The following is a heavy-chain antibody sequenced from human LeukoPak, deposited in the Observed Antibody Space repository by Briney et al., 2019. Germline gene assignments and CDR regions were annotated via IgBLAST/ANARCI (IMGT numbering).Heavy chain of an antibody. Sequence: GGSLRLSCATSGFTFSSYTMNWVRQAPGKGLEWVSFISSSSTTIYYADSVKGRFSISRDNAKNSLYLQMNSLRGEDTAVYYCAKETSNWFDPWGQGTLVTVSS. V-gene: IGHV3-48*01. CDR2: ISSSSTTI. CDR1: GFTFSSYT. CDR3: AKETSNWFDP. D-gene: IGHD4-11*01. J-gene: IGHJ5*02.